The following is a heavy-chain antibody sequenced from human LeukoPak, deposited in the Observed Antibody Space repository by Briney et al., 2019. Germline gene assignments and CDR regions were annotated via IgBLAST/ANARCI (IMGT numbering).Heavy chain of an antibody. D-gene: IGHD6-19*01. J-gene: IGHJ4*02. CDR2: ISGSGGST. Sequence: PGGSLRLSCAASGFTFSSYAMSWVRQAPGKGLEWVSAISGSGGSTYYADSVKGRFTISRDNSKNTLYLQMNSLRAEDTAVYYCAKGGFRQWLDTLAKFDYWGQGTLVTVSS. CDR1: GFTFSSYA. CDR3: AKGGFRQWLDTLAKFDY. V-gene: IGHV3-23*01.